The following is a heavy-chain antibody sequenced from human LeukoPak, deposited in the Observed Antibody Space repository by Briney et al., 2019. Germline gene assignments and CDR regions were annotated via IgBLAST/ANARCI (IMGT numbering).Heavy chain of an antibody. CDR3: ARGYSSGWFFFDK. D-gene: IGHD6-19*01. V-gene: IGHV3-53*01. J-gene: IGHJ4*02. CDR1: GFTVSNKY. CDR2: IYRGGLT. Sequence: GRSLRLSCAASGFTVSNKYMSWVRQAPGKGLEWVSVIYRGGLTYYPDSVQRRFTISRDNYTKTLYLQMKSLRADDTAVYYCARGYSSGWFFFDKGGQGTPVTVSA.